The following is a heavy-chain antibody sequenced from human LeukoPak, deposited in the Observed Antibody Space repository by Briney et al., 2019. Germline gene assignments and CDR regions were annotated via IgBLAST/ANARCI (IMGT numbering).Heavy chain of an antibody. CDR3: ATYSSSYTYYYYYMDV. CDR1: GYTFTGYY. J-gene: IGHJ6*03. V-gene: IGHV1-2*02. CDR2: INPNSGGT. D-gene: IGHD6-6*01. Sequence: GASVKVSCKASGYTFTGYYMHWVRQAPGQGLGWMGWINPNSGGTNYAQKFQGRVTMTRDTSISTAYMELSRLRSDDTAVYYCATYSSSYTYYYYYMDVWGKGTTVTVSS.